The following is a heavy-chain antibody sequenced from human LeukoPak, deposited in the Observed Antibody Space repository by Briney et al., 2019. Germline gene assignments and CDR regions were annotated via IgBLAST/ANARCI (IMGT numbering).Heavy chain of an antibody. Sequence: GGSLRLSCAASGFTVSSNYMSWVRQAPGKGLEWVSVIYSGGSTYYADSVKGRFTISRDNSKNTLYLQMNSLRAEDTAVYYCARALNYGDRAYWGQGTLVTVSS. CDR1: GFTVSSNY. CDR3: ARALNYGDRAY. V-gene: IGHV3-53*01. CDR2: IYSGGST. J-gene: IGHJ4*02. D-gene: IGHD4-17*01.